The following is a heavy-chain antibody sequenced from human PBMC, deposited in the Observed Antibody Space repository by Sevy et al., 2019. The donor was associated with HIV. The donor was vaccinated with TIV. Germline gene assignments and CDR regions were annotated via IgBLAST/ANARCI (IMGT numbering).Heavy chain of an antibody. J-gene: IGHJ6*02. Sequence: SLKISCAASGFIFDDYGMHWVRELPGKGLEWVSGISWNGRSLGYADAVKGRFTISSDNAKNSLFLQMNSLRAEDTAVYYCARMGGLTDNGMDVWGQGTTVTVSS. CDR2: ISWNGRSL. V-gene: IGHV3-9*01. CDR3: ARMGGLTDNGMDV. D-gene: IGHD2-8*01. CDR1: GFIFDDYG.